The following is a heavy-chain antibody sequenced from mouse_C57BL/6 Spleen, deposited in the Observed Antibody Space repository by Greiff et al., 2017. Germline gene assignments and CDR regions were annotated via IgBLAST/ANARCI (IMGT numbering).Heavy chain of an antibody. CDR3: ARGGASFGGYYSYAMYY. CDR1: GYTFTSYW. D-gene: IGHD2-3*01. V-gene: IGHV1-64*01. J-gene: IGHJ4*01. Sequence: VQLQQSGAELVKPGASVKLSCTASGYTFTSYWMHWVKQRPGQGLEWIGMIHPNSGSTNYNEKFKSKATLTVDKSSSTVYMKLSSLTSEDSAVYYCARGGASFGGYYSYAMYYWGQGTSVTVSS. CDR2: IHPNSGST.